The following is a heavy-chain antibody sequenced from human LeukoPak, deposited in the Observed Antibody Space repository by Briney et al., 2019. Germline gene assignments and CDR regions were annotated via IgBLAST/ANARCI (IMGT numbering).Heavy chain of an antibody. CDR3: AREVGYSYALFDY. J-gene: IGHJ4*02. D-gene: IGHD5-18*01. CDR2: ISSSSSTI. V-gene: IGHV3-48*04. Sequence: GGSLRLSCAASGFTFSSYSMNWVRQAPGKGLEWVSYISSSSSTIYYADSVKGRFTISRDNAKNSLYLQMNSLRAEDTAVYYCAREVGYSYALFDYWGQGTLVTVSS. CDR1: GFTFSSYS.